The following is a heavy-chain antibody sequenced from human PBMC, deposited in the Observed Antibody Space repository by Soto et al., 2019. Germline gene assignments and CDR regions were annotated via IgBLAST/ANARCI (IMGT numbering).Heavy chain of an antibody. Sequence: GGSLRLSCAASGFTFSSYAMSWVRQAPGKGLEWVSAISGSGGSTYYADSVKGRFTISRANSKNTLYLQMNSLRAEDTAVYYCAKEVKYSSGWYSNWFDPWGQGTLVTVSS. CDR3: AKEVKYSSGWYSNWFDP. D-gene: IGHD6-19*01. CDR1: GFTFSSYA. CDR2: ISGSGGST. J-gene: IGHJ5*02. V-gene: IGHV3-23*01.